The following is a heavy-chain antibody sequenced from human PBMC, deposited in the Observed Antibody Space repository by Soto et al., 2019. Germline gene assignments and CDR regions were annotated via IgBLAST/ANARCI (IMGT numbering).Heavy chain of an antibody. Sequence: SETLSLTCTVSGGSISGHYWIWIRQPPGEGMEWIGYIFYSGSTTYNNNPSLKSRVSISVDTSKNQFYLRLSSVTAADTAVYYCARVGSSGWSPDYWGQGTLVTVSS. CDR2: IFYSGSTTY. CDR1: GGSISGHY. V-gene: IGHV4-59*11. D-gene: IGHD6-19*01. CDR3: ARVGSSGWSPDY. J-gene: IGHJ4*02.